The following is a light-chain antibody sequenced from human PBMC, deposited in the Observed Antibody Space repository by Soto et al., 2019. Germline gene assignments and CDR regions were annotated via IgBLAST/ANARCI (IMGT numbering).Light chain of an antibody. J-gene: IGKJ4*01. CDR1: QSVNSF. CDR2: DAT. V-gene: IGKV3-11*01. CDR3: QQRARWPPLT. Sequence: EIVLTQSPANLSLSPGERATLSCRASQSVNSFLAWYQQKPGQAPRLLIYDATNRATGIPARFSGGGSGTEFTLTISSLEPEDSALYYCQQRARWPPLTFGGGSKVEI.